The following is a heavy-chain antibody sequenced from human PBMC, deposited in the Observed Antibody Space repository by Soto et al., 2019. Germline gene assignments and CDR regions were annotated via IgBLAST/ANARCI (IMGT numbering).Heavy chain of an antibody. V-gene: IGHV4-59*08. CDR2: IYYSGST. J-gene: IGHJ4*02. D-gene: IGHD3-10*01. Sequence: SETLSLTCNVSGFSIDTYYWSWIRQPPGKGLEWIGYIYYSGSTNYNPSLQSRLTISVDTSKNQFSLKLNSVTAADTAVYYCARGSVNLHFWGQGTLVTVSS. CDR1: GFSIDTYY. CDR3: ARGSVNLHF.